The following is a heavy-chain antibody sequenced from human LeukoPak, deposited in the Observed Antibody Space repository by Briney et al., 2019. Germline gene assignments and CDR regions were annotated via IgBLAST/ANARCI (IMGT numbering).Heavy chain of an antibody. J-gene: IGHJ6*04. V-gene: IGHV4-59*01. D-gene: IGHD3-3*01. CDR3: ARGEYVLRLLDV. CDR2: ISYSGST. CDR1: GGSISSYN. Sequence: KPSETLSLTCTVAGGSISSYNWSWIRQPPEKGLEWIGYISYSGSTNYNPSLKSRVTISVDTSKNQFSLKLSSVTAADTAVYYCARGEYVLRLLDVWGKGTTVTVSS.